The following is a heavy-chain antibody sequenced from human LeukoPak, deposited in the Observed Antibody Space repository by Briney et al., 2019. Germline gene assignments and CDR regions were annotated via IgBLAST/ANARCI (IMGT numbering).Heavy chain of an antibody. D-gene: IGHD3-10*01. J-gene: IGHJ4*02. V-gene: IGHV3-23*01. CDR1: GFTFNSYA. CDR3: AKGSLLWFGELLSQIDY. Sequence: GGSLRLSCAASGFTFNSYAMSWVRQAPGKGLEWVSAISGSGGSTYYADSVKGRFTISRDNSKNTLYLQMNSLRAEDTAVYYCAKGSLLWFGELLSQIDYWGQGTLVTVSS. CDR2: ISGSGGST.